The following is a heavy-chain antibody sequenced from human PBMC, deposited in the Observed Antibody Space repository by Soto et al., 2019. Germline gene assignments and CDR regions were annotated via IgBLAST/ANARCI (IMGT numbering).Heavy chain of an antibody. D-gene: IGHD2-8*01. Sequence: PSETLSLTCFVSGDSINNTYWWSWVRQAPEKGLEWIGQIYHTGGRSYMPSLRGRITLSVDTSKNQFSLTLTSATAADTAVYYCERAVYCTTANCRAHIQYHSRGVW. CDR2: IYHTGGR. V-gene: IGHV4-4*02. CDR3: ERAVYCTTANCRAHIQYHSRGV. J-gene: IGHJ6*01. CDR1: GDSINNTYW.